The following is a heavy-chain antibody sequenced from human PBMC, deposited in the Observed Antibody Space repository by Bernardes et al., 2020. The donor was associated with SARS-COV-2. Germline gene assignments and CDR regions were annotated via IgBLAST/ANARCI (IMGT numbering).Heavy chain of an antibody. V-gene: IGHV1-18*01. CDR3: ARDFEETSGTYWVDVFDY. CDR1: GYTFTAYG. D-gene: IGHD2-8*02. J-gene: IGHJ4*02. Sequence: ASVKVSCKASGYTFTAYGISWVRQAPGQGLEWMGWISNYDGRTTGQKFRGRVTMTIDTSTGTAYMELRGLTSDDTAVYYCARDFEETSGTYWVDVFDYWGQGTLVIVSS. CDR2: ISNYDGRT.